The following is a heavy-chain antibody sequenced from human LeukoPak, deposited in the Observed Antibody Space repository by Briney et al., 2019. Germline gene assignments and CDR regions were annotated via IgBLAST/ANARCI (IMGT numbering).Heavy chain of an antibody. V-gene: IGHV1-69*13. J-gene: IGHJ4*02. D-gene: IGHD3-3*01. Sequence: SVKVSCKASGGTFSSYAISWVRQAPGQGLEWMGGIIPIVDTTNVAQKFQGRVTITADESTTTAYIELSSLRSEDTAVYYCAGADASHVDYNFWSGFFFDYWGQGTLLTVSS. CDR3: AGADASHVDYNFWSGFFFDY. CDR1: GGTFSSYA. CDR2: IIPIVDTT.